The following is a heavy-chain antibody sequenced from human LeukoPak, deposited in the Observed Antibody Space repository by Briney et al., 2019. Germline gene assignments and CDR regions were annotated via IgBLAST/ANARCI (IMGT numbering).Heavy chain of an antibody. V-gene: IGHV3-7*01. Sequence: GGSLRLSCAASGFTFNNYWMNWVRQAPGKGLEWVANIEQDGSEKYYVDSVKSRFTISRDNAKNSLSLQMNSLRAEDTAVYYCARDLGTPGFFDYWGQGTLVTVSS. CDR3: ARDLGTPGFFDY. D-gene: IGHD7-27*01. J-gene: IGHJ4*02. CDR2: IEQDGSEK. CDR1: GFTFNNYW.